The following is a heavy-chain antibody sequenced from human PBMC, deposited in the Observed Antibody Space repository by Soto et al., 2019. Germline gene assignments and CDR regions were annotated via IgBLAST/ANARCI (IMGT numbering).Heavy chain of an antibody. CDR3: ARVVPGDEDWFGP. V-gene: IGHV1-18*01. J-gene: IGHJ5*02. CDR2: ISLYIDGT. D-gene: IGHD2-21*02. CDR1: GYTFSNYG. Sequence: QVPLVQSGGEVKRPGASVKVSCKTSGYTFSNYGITWVRQAPGQPLEWLGWISLYIDGTSYAQKFRGRVSMTTDTSTTTAYRELSSLRSDEPAVYDCARVVPGDEDWFGPWFQGTLVTVSS.